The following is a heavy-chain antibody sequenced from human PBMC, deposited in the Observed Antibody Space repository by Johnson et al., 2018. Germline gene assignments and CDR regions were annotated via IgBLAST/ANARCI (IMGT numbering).Heavy chain of an antibody. CDR2: IYPGDSDT. Sequence: EVQLVESGAEVKKPGESLKISCKGSGYRFTSYWIAWVRQMPGKGLEWMGIIYPGDSDTTYSPSFQGQVTISVDKSISTAYLQWSSLKASDTAIYYCARHPRESQPFDLWGQGTMVTVSS. CDR1: GYRFTSYW. V-gene: IGHV5-51*01. J-gene: IGHJ3*01. D-gene: IGHD5-24*01. CDR3: ARHPRESQPFDL.